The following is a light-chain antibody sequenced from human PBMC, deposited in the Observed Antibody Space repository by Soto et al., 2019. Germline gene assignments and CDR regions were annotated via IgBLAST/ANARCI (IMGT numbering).Light chain of an antibody. V-gene: IGKV3D-20*02. CDR1: QSISDT. CDR2: GAS. Sequence: EIVMTQSPATLSVSPGERATLSCRASQSISDTLAWYRQKPGQAPRLLIYGASSRATGIPDRFSGSGSGTDFTLTISRLEPEDSAVYYCQQRSNWPPEFGPGTKVDIK. J-gene: IGKJ3*01. CDR3: QQRSNWPPE.